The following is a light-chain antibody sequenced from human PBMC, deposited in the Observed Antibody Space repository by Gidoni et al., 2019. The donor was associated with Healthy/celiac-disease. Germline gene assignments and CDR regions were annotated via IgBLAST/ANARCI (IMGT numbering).Light chain of an antibody. CDR3: RQYNNWPPLT. CDR2: GAS. V-gene: IGKV3D-15*01. Sequence: IVMKQSPATLSGSPGERATLSCRASQSVSSNLARYQQKPGQAPRLLIYGASTRATGNPARFSGSGSGTEFTLTISSLQSEDFAVYYCRQYNNWPPLTFGGGTKVEIK. J-gene: IGKJ4*01. CDR1: QSVSSN.